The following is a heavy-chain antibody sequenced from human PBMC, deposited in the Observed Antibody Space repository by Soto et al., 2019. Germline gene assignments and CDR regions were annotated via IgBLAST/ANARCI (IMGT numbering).Heavy chain of an antibody. CDR1: GDSISTVDYF. CDR3: ARGRYCLTGRCFPNWFDS. J-gene: IGHJ5*01. Sequence: SETLSLTCSASGDSISTVDYFWAWIRQPPGQALEYIGYIYKSTTTYYNPSFESRVAISLDTSKSQFSLTVTSVTAADTAVYFCARGRYCLTGRCFPNWFDSWGQGTLVTVSS. D-gene: IGHD2-15*01. V-gene: IGHV4-30-4*01. CDR2: IYKSTTT.